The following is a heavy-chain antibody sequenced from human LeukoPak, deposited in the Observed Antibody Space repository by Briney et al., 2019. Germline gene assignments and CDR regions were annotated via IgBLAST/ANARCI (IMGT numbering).Heavy chain of an antibody. Sequence: SETLSLTCTVSGGSISSGGYYWSWIRQHPGKGLEWIGYIYYSGSTYYNPSLKSRVTISVDTSKNQFSLKLSSATAADTAVYYCARGGWNDRDNWFDPWGQGTLVTVSS. CDR2: IYYSGST. CDR3: ARGGWNDRDNWFDP. J-gene: IGHJ5*02. CDR1: GGSISSGGYY. D-gene: IGHD1-1*01. V-gene: IGHV4-31*03.